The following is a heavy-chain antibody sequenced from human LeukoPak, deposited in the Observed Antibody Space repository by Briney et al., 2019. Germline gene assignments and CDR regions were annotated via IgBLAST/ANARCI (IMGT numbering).Heavy chain of an antibody. J-gene: IGHJ6*02. CDR1: GGSISSGDNY. Sequence: SETLSLTCTVSGGSISSGDNYWSWISQPPGKGLEWIGYIHYSGSTDYNPSLKSRVTIPLDTSKNQFSLRLISVTAADTAVYYCARGGRGPYYYGMDVWGQGTTVTVSS. V-gene: IGHV4-30-4*01. CDR3: ARGGRGPYYYGMDV. CDR2: IHYSGST. D-gene: IGHD3-10*01.